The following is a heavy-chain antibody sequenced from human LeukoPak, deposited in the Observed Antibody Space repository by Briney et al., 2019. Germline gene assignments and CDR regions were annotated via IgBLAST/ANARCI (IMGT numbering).Heavy chain of an antibody. D-gene: IGHD3-22*01. Sequence: SVKVSCEASGVTFSDYSISWVRQAPGQGLEWIGRIIPIIGTAKYTQKFQGRVTITADKSTNTAYMELNSLRSDDTAVYYCARLDSGPLDYSGQGTLVIVSA. J-gene: IGHJ4*02. CDR2: IIPIIGTA. CDR3: ARLDSGPLDY. V-gene: IGHV1-69*08. CDR1: GVTFSDYS.